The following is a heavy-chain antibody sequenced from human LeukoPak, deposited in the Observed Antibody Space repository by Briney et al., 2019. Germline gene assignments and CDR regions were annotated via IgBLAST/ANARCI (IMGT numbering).Heavy chain of an antibody. V-gene: IGHV4-61*02. D-gene: IGHD3-22*01. CDR1: GGSISSGSYY. CDR2: IYTSGST. Sequence: SQTLSLTCTVSGGSISSGSYYWSWIRQPAGKGLEWIGRIYTSGSTNYNPSLKSRVTISVDTSKNQFPLKLSSVTAADTAVYYCARDNQRDYYDSSGYYDYWGQGTLVTVSS. J-gene: IGHJ4*02. CDR3: ARDNQRDYYDSSGYYDY.